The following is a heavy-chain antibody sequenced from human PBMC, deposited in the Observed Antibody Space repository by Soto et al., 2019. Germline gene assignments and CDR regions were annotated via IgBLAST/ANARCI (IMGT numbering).Heavy chain of an antibody. CDR3: AKDNYYDSSPGNYYYYGMDV. CDR1: GFTFSSYG. J-gene: IGHJ6*02. V-gene: IGHV3-30*18. D-gene: IGHD3-22*01. CDR2: ISYDGSNK. Sequence: GGSLRLSCAASGFTFSSYGMHWVRQAPGKGLEWVAVISYDGSNKYYADSVKGRFTISRDNSKNTLYLQMNSLRAEDTAVYYCAKDNYYDSSPGNYYYYGMDVWGQGTTVTISS.